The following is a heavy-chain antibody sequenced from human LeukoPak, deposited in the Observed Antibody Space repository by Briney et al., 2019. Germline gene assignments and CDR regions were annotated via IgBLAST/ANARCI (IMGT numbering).Heavy chain of an antibody. D-gene: IGHD1-26*01. J-gene: IGHJ4*02. Sequence: GGSLRLSCAASGFTFSSYAMSWVRQAPGKGLEWVSGISGSGGSTYYADSVKGRFTTSRDNSKNTLYLQKNRLRVEDTAVYYCAKDQSSGSYLSFDHWGQGTLVTVSS. CDR2: ISGSGGST. CDR1: GFTFSSYA. CDR3: AKDQSSGSYLSFDH. V-gene: IGHV3-23*01.